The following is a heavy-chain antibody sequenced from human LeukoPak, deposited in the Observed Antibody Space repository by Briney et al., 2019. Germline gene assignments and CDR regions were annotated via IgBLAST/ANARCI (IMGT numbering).Heavy chain of an antibody. CDR2: INPSGGST. Sequence: GASVKVSCKASGYTFTSYYMHWVRQAPGQGLEWMGIINPSGGSTSYAQKFQGRVTMTRDTSTSTVYMELSSLRSDDTAVYYCARGFELNPYCSSTSCYKLGWFDPWGQGTLVTVSS. V-gene: IGHV1-46*01. CDR3: ARGFELNPYCSSTSCYKLGWFDP. D-gene: IGHD2-2*02. J-gene: IGHJ5*02. CDR1: GYTFTSYY.